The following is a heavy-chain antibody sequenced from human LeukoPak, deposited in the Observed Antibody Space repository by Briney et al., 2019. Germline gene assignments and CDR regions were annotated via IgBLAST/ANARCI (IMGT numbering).Heavy chain of an antibody. Sequence: SETLSLTCAVYGGSFSGYYWSWIRQPPGKGLEWIGEINHSGSTNYNPSLKSRVTISVDTSKSQFSLKLSSVTAADTAVYYCARAPFCGGDCYSLFDYWGQGTLVTVSS. CDR3: ARAPFCGGDCYSLFDY. CDR1: GGSFSGYY. J-gene: IGHJ4*02. CDR2: INHSGST. V-gene: IGHV4-34*01. D-gene: IGHD2-21*02.